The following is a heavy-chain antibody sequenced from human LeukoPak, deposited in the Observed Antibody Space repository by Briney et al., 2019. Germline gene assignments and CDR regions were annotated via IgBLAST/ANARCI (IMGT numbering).Heavy chain of an antibody. CDR3: ARVLAVGATHDAFDI. CDR2: ISYDGSNK. V-gene: IGHV3-30-3*01. J-gene: IGHJ3*02. CDR1: GFTFSSYA. D-gene: IGHD1-26*01. Sequence: SGGSLRLSCAASGFTFSSYAMHWVRQAPGKGLEWVAVISYDGSNKYYADSVKGRFTISRDNSKNTLYLQMNSLRAEDTAVYYCARVLAVGATHDAFDIWGQGTMVTVSS.